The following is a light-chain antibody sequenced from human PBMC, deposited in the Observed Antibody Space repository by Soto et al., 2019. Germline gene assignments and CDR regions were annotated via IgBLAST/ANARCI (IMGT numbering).Light chain of an antibody. CDR3: QQYDSYSWT. V-gene: IGKV1-5*03. CDR2: KAS. Sequence: DIQMTQSPSTLSASVGDRVTITCRASQSISSRLVWYQQKPGKVPKLLIYKASSLESGVPSRFSGSGSGTEFTLTISSLQPDDCATYYCQQYDSYSWTFGQGTKVEI. J-gene: IGKJ1*01. CDR1: QSISSR.